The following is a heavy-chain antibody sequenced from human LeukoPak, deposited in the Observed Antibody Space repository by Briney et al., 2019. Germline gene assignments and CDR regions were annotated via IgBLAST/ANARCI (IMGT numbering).Heavy chain of an antibody. CDR2: IYYSGST. V-gene: IGHV4-59*01. CDR1: GGSISSYY. Sequence: PSETLSLTCTVSGGSISSYYWSWIRQPPGKGLEWIGYIYYSGSTNYNPSLKSRVTISVDTSKNQFSLKLSSVTAADTAVYYCARGRGGGDYAGDYWGQGTLVTVSS. CDR3: ARGRGGGDYAGDY. D-gene: IGHD4-17*01. J-gene: IGHJ4*02.